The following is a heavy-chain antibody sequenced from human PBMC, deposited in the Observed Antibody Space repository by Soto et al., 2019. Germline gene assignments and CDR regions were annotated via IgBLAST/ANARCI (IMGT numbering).Heavy chain of an antibody. Sequence: PSETLSLTCAVYGGSFSGYYWSWIRQPPGKGLEWIGEINHSGSTNYNPSLKSRVTISVDTSKNQFSLKLSSVTAADTAVYYCARGGLIFGVVILNWFDPWGQGNLVT. CDR1: GGSFSGYY. CDR3: ARGGLIFGVVILNWFDP. V-gene: IGHV4-34*01. J-gene: IGHJ5*02. D-gene: IGHD3-3*01. CDR2: INHSGST.